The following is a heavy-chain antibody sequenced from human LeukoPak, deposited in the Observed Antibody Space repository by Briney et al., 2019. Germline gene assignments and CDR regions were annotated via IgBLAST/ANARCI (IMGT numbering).Heavy chain of an antibody. CDR1: GYRFTTYW. CDR2: IYPGDSDT. J-gene: IGHJ4*02. CDR3: ARRDTTWLLDY. V-gene: IGHV5-51*01. D-gene: IGHD1-14*01. Sequence: GESLKISCKGSGYRFTTYWIGWVRQMPGKGLEWMGIIYPGDSDTRYRPSFQGEVTISADKSIPTAYLQWSSLKASDTAMYYCARRDTTWLLDYWGQGTLVTVSS.